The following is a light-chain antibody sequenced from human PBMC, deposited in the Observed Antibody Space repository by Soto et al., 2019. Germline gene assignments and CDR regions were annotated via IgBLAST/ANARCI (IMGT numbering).Light chain of an antibody. CDR3: QQYNTYSGT. Sequence: DIQMTQSPSTLSASVGDRVTITCRASQNIGSWLAWYQQKPGKAPKLLIYKASSLESGVPSRFSGSGSGTDFTLTISSLQPDDFATYNCQQYNTYSGTFGPGNKVDIK. CDR2: KAS. V-gene: IGKV1-5*03. CDR1: QNIGSW. J-gene: IGKJ3*01.